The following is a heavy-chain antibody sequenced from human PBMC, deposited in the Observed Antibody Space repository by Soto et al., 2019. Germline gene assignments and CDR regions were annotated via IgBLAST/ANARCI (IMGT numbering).Heavy chain of an antibody. CDR2: IWYDGSNK. V-gene: IGHV3-33*01. CDR1: GFTFSSYG. J-gene: IGHJ6*02. D-gene: IGHD6-25*01. CDR3: ARDQRPQDAYYYGMDV. Sequence: QVQLVESGGGVVQPGRSLRLSCAASGFTFSSYGMHWVRQAPGKGLEWVAVIWYDGSNKYYADSVKGRFTISRDNSKNTLYLQMNSLRAEDTAVYYCARDQRPQDAYYYGMDVWGQGTTVTVSS.